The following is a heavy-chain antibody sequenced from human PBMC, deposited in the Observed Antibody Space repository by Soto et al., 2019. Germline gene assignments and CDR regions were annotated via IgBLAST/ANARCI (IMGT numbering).Heavy chain of an antibody. CDR1: GFTFSSYG. D-gene: IGHD6-6*01. V-gene: IGHV3-33*01. CDR2: IWYDGSTK. J-gene: IGHJ6*02. CDR3: ARDLQPAEEQLVDYYYYGMDV. Sequence: VQLVESGGGVVQPGRSLRLSCAASGFTFSSYGMHWVRQAQGKGLEWVAVIWYDGSTKYYADSVKGRFTISRDNSKNTLYLTRYSLRAEDTAVYYCARDLQPAEEQLVDYYYYGMDVCVHGTTVTVSS.